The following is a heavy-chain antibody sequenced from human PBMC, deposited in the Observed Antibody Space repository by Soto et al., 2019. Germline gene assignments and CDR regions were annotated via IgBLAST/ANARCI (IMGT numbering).Heavy chain of an antibody. CDR2: IYYSGST. CDR3: ARPTVTNELFDY. Sequence: SETLSLTCTVSGGSISSGGYYWSWIRQHPGKGLEWIGYIYYSGSTYYNPSLKSRVTISVDTSKNQFSLKLSSVTAADTAVYYCARPTVTNELFDYWGQGTLVTVSS. CDR1: GGSISSGGYY. D-gene: IGHD4-17*01. V-gene: IGHV4-31*03. J-gene: IGHJ4*02.